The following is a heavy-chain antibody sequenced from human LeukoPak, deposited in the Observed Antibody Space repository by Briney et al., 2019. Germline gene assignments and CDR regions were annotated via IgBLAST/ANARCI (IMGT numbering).Heavy chain of an antibody. Sequence: GGSLRLSCAASGFTFSSYSMNWVRQAPGEGLGWVSGISYSSETIGYVDSVKGRFTVSRDNRKNSLYLQMNSLRPEDTALYYCAKDRGGGSQLGDAFDVWGQGTMVRVSS. CDR2: ISYSSETI. V-gene: IGHV3-48*04. D-gene: IGHD2-15*01. CDR1: GFTFSSYS. CDR3: AKDRGGGSQLGDAFDV. J-gene: IGHJ3*01.